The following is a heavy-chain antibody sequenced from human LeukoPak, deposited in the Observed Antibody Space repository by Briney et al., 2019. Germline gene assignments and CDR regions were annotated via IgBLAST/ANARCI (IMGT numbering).Heavy chain of an antibody. V-gene: IGHV3-21*01. J-gene: IGHJ4*02. D-gene: IGHD6-19*01. CDR3: ARKYSSGWYDY. Sequence: PGGSLRLSCAISGFTFSSYSMNWVRQAPGKGLEWVSSISSSNNYIYYADSVKGRFTISRDNAKNSLYLQMNSLRAEDTAVYYCARKYSSGWYDYWGQGTLVTVSS. CDR2: ISSSNNYI. CDR1: GFTFSSYS.